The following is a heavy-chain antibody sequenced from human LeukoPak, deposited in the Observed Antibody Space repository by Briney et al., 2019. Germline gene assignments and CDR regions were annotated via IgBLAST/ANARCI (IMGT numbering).Heavy chain of an antibody. CDR1: GLILSSYG. V-gene: IGHV3-23*01. J-gene: IGHJ6*02. CDR3: AKRLPANYYYYYYGMDV. CDR2: ISGSGGST. Sequence: PGTSLRLSCAASGLILSSYGIHWVRQAPGKGLEWVSAISGSGGSTYYADSVKGRFTISRDNSKNTLYLQMNSLRAEDTAVYYCAKRLPANYYYYYYGMDVWGQGTTVTVSS.